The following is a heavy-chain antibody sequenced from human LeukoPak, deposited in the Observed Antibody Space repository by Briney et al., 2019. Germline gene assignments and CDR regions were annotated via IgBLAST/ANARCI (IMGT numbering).Heavy chain of an antibody. J-gene: IGHJ4*02. CDR3: ASTRSYYYDSSGHI. CDR2: INHSGST. Sequence: SETLSLTCAVYGGSFSGYYWSWIRQPPGKGLEWIGEINHSGSTNYNPSLKSRVTISVDTSKNQFSLKLSSVTAADTAVYYCASTRSYYYDSSGHIWGQGTLVTVSS. V-gene: IGHV4-34*01. D-gene: IGHD3-22*01. CDR1: GGSFSGYY.